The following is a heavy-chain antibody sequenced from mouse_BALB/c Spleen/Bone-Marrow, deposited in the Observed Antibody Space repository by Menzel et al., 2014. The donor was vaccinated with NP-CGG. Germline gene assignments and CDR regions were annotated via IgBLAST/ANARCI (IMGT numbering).Heavy chain of an antibody. CDR3: ARYYRNDYFALDY. D-gene: IGHD2-14*01. Sequence: QVQLKESGAELVRPGSSVKISCKVSGYAFSSYWMNWVKQRPGQGLEWIGQIYPGDGVTNYIGKFKGKATLTADKSSSTDYMQLNSLTSENSAIYFCARYYRNDYFALDYWGQGTSVTGSS. V-gene: IGHV1-80*01. CDR1: GYAFSSYW. CDR2: IYPGDGVT. J-gene: IGHJ4*01.